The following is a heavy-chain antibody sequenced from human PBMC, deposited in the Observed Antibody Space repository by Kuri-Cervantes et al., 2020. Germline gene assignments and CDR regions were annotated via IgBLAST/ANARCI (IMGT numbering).Heavy chain of an antibody. CDR1: GYTFTSYA. D-gene: IGHD2-15*01. Sequence: ASVKVSCKASGYTFTSYAMNWVRQATGQGLEWMGWMNPNSGNTGYAQKFQGRVTITRDTSASTAYMELSSLRSEDTAVYYCARVLAGAFDIWGQGTMVTVSS. CDR2: MNPNSGNT. CDR3: ARVLAGAFDI. V-gene: IGHV1-8*03. J-gene: IGHJ3*02.